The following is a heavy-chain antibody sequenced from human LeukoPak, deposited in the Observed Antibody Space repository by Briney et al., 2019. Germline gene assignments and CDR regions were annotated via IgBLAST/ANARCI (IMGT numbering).Heavy chain of an antibody. Sequence: GESLEISCQVSGSDFATYWIVWVRQMPGKGLEWMGIVYPGDSDTKYSPSFQGQVTISVDKSISTAYLHWTRLKASDTAMYYCARQGPFVSSSGSLDYWGQGTLVSVSS. CDR1: GSDFATYW. CDR3: ARQGPFVSSSGSLDY. CDR2: VYPGDSDT. V-gene: IGHV5-51*01. J-gene: IGHJ4*02. D-gene: IGHD6-6*01.